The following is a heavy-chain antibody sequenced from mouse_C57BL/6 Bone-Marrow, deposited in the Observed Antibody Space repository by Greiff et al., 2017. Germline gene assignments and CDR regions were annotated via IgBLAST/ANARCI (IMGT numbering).Heavy chain of an antibody. J-gene: IGHJ2*01. CDR2: ISYDGSN. V-gene: IGHV3-6*01. D-gene: IGHD1-1*01. CDR3: AMRTTTVVERGLDY. Sequence: EVQRVESGPGLVKPSQSLSLTCSVTGYSITSGYYWNWIRQFPGNKLEWMGYISYDGSNNYNPSLKNRISITRDTSKNQFFLKLNSVTTEDTATYYCAMRTTTVVERGLDYWGQGTTLTVSS. CDR1: GYSITSGYY.